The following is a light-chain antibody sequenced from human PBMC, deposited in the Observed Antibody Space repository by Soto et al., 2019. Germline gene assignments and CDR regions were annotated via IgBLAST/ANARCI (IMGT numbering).Light chain of an antibody. CDR1: RSVSSNY. CDR2: GAS. CDR3: QRYGTSLPLT. J-gene: IGKJ4*01. V-gene: IGKV3-20*01. Sequence: EIVLTQSPGTLSLSPGDRATLSCRASRSVSSNYLAWYQQKPGQAPRLLIYGASSRATGIPDRFSGSGSGTDFTLTISRLEPEDFAVYYCQRYGTSLPLTFGGGTKV.